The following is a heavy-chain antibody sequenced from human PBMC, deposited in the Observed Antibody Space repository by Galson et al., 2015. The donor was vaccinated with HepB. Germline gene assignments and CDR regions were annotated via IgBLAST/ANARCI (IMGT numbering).Heavy chain of an antibody. CDR3: ARWGYPRYYYYYMDV. Sequence: SLRLSCAASGFTFSSYGMHWVRQAPGKGLEWVAVIWYDGSNKYYADSVKGRFTISRDNSKNTLYLQMNSLRAEDTAVYYCARWGYPRYYYYYMDVWGKGTTVTVSS. CDR1: GFTFSSYG. CDR2: IWYDGSNK. D-gene: IGHD5-12*01. J-gene: IGHJ6*03. V-gene: IGHV3-33*01.